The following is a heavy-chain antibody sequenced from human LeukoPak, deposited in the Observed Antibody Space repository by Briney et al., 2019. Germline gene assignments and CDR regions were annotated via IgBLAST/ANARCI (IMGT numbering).Heavy chain of an antibody. D-gene: IGHD3-3*01. Sequence: GESLKISCKGSGYRFTSYWIGWVRQMPGKGLEWMGIIYPGDSDTRYSPSFQGQVTISADKSISTAYLQWSSLKASDTAMYYCARQGDYDFWSGYYTAGWFDPWGQGTLVTVSS. J-gene: IGHJ5*02. V-gene: IGHV5-51*01. CDR2: IYPGDSDT. CDR3: ARQGDYDFWSGYYTAGWFDP. CDR1: GYRFTSYW.